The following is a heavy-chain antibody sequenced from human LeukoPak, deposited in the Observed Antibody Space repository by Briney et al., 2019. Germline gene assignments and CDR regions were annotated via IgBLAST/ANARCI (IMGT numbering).Heavy chain of an antibody. CDR3: AKDMAAVQWLDYWYFDL. CDR1: GFTFSSYG. J-gene: IGHJ2*01. Sequence: PGGSLRLSCAASGFTFSSYGMHWVRQAPGKGLEWVSAISGSGGSTYYADSVKGRFTISRDNSKNTLYLQMNSLRAEDTAVYYCAKDMAAVQWLDYWYFDLWGRGTLVTVSS. CDR2: ISGSGGST. D-gene: IGHD5-12*01. V-gene: IGHV3-23*01.